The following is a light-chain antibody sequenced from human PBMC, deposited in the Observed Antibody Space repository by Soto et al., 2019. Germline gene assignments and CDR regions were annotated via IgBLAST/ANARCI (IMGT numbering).Light chain of an antibody. Sequence: QSVLTQPPSASGTPGQRVTISCSGSSSNIGSNYVYWYQQLPGTAPKLLIYRNNQRPSGVPDRFSGSTSGTSASLAISGLRSEDEADYYCAAWDDSLSGNVFGTGTKVTVL. CDR2: RNN. CDR1: SSNIGSNY. J-gene: IGLJ1*01. CDR3: AAWDDSLSGNV. V-gene: IGLV1-47*01.